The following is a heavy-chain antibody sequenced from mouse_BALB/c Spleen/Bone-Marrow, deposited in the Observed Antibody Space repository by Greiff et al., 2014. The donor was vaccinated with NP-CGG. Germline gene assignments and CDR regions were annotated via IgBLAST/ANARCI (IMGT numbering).Heavy chain of an antibody. V-gene: IGHV14-4*02. D-gene: IGHD2-4*01. Sequence: EVQVVESGAELVRSGASVKLSCTVSGFNIKDYYMHWVKQRPEQGLEWIGWIDPENGDTEYAPKFQGKATMTADTSSNTAYLQLSSLTSEDTAVYYCNARGDYDFDYFDYWGQGTTLTVSS. J-gene: IGHJ2*01. CDR2: IDPENGDT. CDR3: NARGDYDFDYFDY. CDR1: GFNIKDYY.